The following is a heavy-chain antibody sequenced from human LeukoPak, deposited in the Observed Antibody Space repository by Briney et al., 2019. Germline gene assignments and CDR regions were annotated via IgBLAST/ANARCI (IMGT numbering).Heavy chain of an antibody. Sequence: PGGSLRLSCAASGFSLSSYWMHWVRQAPGKGLVWVSRINSDGSTTNYADSVKGRFTISRDNAKNTLYLQMNSPRAEDTAVYYCARRQYRSSWYYFDYWGQGTLVTVSS. D-gene: IGHD6-13*01. J-gene: IGHJ4*02. CDR3: ARRQYRSSWYYFDY. CDR1: GFSLSSYW. V-gene: IGHV3-74*01. CDR2: INSDGSTT.